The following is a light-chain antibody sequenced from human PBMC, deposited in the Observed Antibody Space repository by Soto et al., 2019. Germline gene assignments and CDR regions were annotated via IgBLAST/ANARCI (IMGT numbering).Light chain of an antibody. Sequence: LTQPPSASGTPQQRVTISCSGSTSNIGTNYVYWYHPLPGTAPKLLISRNNQRPSVVPDRFSGSKSGTSASLAISGLQSEDEGDYYCAAWDDSLSGHYVFGTGTKVTVL. J-gene: IGLJ1*01. CDR3: AAWDDSLSGHYV. CDR2: RNN. V-gene: IGLV1-47*01. CDR1: TSNIGTNY.